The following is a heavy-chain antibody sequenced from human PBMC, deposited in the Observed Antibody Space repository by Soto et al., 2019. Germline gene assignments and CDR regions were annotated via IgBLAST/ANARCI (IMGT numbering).Heavy chain of an antibody. CDR2: IKQGGSER. Sequence: EVQLVESGGGLVQPGGSLRLSCAASGFIFSNFWMNWVRQAPGKGLQWVANIKQGGSERYYMDSVRGRFTISRDDAKNSLYRQMNSLRAEDTAVYYCARAAYCGGDCNFDYWGQGILVTVSS. V-gene: IGHV3-7*04. CDR3: ARAAYCGGDCNFDY. J-gene: IGHJ4*02. CDR1: GFIFSNFW. D-gene: IGHD2-21*02.